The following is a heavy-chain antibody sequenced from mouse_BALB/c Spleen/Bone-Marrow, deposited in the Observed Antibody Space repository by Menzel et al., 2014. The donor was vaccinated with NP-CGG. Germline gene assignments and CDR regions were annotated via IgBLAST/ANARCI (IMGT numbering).Heavy chain of an antibody. CDR1: GFTFSSFG. CDR3: ARYYGNYSGYFDV. Sequence: DVQLVESGGGLVQPGGSRKLSCAASGFTFSSFGMHWVRQAPEKGLEWVAYISSGSSTIYYADTVKGRFTISRDNPKNTLFLQMTSLRSEDTAMYYCARYYGNYSGYFDVWGAGTTVTVSS. D-gene: IGHD2-1*01. CDR2: ISSGSSTI. J-gene: IGHJ1*01. V-gene: IGHV5-17*02.